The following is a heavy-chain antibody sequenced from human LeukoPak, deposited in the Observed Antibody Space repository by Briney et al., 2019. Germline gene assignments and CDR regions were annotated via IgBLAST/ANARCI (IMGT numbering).Heavy chain of an antibody. CDR3: ARDSRTTELDY. CDR1: GFTVSSNY. Sequence: GGSLRLSCAASGFTVSSNYMSCVRQAPGKGLEWVSVIYSGGSTYYADSVKGRFTISRDNSKNTPYLQMNSLRAEDTAVYYCARDSRTTELDYWGQGTLVTVSS. J-gene: IGHJ4*02. D-gene: IGHD1-1*01. CDR2: IYSGGST. V-gene: IGHV3-53*01.